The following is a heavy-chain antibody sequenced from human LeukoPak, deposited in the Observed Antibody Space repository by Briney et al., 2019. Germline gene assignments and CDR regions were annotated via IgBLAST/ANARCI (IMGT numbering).Heavy chain of an antibody. Sequence: SETLSLTCTVSGGSISSSSYYWGWIRQPPGKGLEWIGSIYYSGSTYYNPSLKSRVTISVDTSKNQFSLKLSSVTAADTAVYYCARRITMSREENWFDPWGQGTLVTVSS. CDR2: IYYSGST. J-gene: IGHJ5*02. CDR3: ARRITMSREENWFDP. CDR1: GGSISSSSYY. D-gene: IGHD3-10*02. V-gene: IGHV4-39*01.